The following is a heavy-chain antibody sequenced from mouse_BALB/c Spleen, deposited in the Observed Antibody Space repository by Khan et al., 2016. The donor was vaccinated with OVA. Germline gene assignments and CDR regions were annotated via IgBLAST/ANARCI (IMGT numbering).Heavy chain of an antibody. D-gene: IGHD1-1*01. V-gene: IGHV3-2*02. CDR2: IKYSGNT. CDR1: GYSITSDYA. J-gene: IGHJ2*01. Sequence: EVQLQESGPGLVKPSQSLSLTCTVTGYSITSDYAWNWIRQFPGNKLEWMGYIKYSGNTSYNPSPKSRFSITRNTSTNQFFLQLSSVTTEDTATYYRARSGTISTGVSTDFDYWGQGTTLTVSP. CDR3: ARSGTISTGVSTDFDY.